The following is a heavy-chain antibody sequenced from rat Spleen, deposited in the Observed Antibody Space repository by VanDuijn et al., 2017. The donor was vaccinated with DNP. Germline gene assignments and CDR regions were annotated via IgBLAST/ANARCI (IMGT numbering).Heavy chain of an antibody. Sequence: QVQLKESGPGLVQPSQTLSLTCTVSGFSLTDYSVHWIRQPPGKGLEWMGVIWSNGNTDYNSAIKSRLSISRDTSKSQVFLKMNSLRSEDTATYFCAKDGDNNRPFESWGQGVMVTVSS. J-gene: IGHJ2*01. D-gene: IGHD1-10*01. CDR1: GFSLTDYS. CDR2: IWSNGNT. V-gene: IGHV2-19*01. CDR3: AKDGDNNRPFES.